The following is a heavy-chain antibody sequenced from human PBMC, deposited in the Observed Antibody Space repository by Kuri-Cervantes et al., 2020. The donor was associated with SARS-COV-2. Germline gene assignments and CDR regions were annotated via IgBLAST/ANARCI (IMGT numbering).Heavy chain of an antibody. CDR3: PSTQISYGGNSGSYWYFDL. CDR2: IYSGGST. CDR1: GFTVSSNY. J-gene: IGHJ2*01. V-gene: IGHV3-53*01. Sequence: GGSLKISCAASGFTVSSNYMSWVRQAPGKGLEWVSVIYSGGSTYYADSVKGRFTISRDNSKNTLYLQMNSLRAEDTAVYYCPSTQISYGGNSGSYWYFDLWGRGTLVTVSS. D-gene: IGHD4-23*01.